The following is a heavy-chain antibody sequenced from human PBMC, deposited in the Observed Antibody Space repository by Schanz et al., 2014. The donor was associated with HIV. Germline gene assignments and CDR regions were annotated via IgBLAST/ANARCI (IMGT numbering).Heavy chain of an antibody. Sequence: QVQLVESGGGVVQPGRSLRLSCAASGFTFRSYGMHWVRQAPGKGLEWVAVTWYAGSNKYYADSVKGRFTISRDNSKNYLSLQMHSLSADAPAVYYSARDDAGCSGTSCYSDAFDIWGQGTLVTVSS. J-gene: IGHJ3*02. CDR2: TWYAGSNK. CDR3: ARDDAGCSGTSCYSDAFDI. CDR1: GFTFRSYG. V-gene: IGHV3-33*01. D-gene: IGHD2-2*01.